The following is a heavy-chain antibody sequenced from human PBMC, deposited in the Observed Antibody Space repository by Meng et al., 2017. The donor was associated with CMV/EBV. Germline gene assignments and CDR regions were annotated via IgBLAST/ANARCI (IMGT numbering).Heavy chain of an antibody. Sequence: GESLMISCAASRFTFSSYAMHLVRQAPGKGLEYVSAISSNGGSTYYADSVKGRFTISRDNSKNTLYLQMGSLRAEDMAVYYCACVTGAGAYYFDYWGQGTLVTVSS. CDR1: RFTFSSYA. V-gene: IGHV3-64*02. CDR3: ACVTGAGAYYFDY. J-gene: IGHJ4*02. D-gene: IGHD2-8*01. CDR2: ISSNGGST.